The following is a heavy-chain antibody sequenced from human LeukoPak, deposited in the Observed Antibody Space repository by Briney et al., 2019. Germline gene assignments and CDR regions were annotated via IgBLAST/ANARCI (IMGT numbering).Heavy chain of an antibody. Sequence: GGSLRLSCAASGFTFSTSAMTWVRQAPGKGLEWVSRIKSDGKTNYADSVKGRFTISRDNAKNTVSLQMDSLRAEDTGVYYCARAPSEVGGYYPEYFRHWGQGTLVTVSS. V-gene: IGHV3-74*01. CDR1: GFTFSTSA. D-gene: IGHD3-22*01. CDR2: IKSDGKT. CDR3: ARAPSEVGGYYPEYFRH. J-gene: IGHJ1*01.